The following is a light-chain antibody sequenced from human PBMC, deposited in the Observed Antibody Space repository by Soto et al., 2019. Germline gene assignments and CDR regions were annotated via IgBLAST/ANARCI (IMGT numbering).Light chain of an antibody. CDR3: TSYIEV. Sequence: QSALTQPASVSGSPGQSITISCTGTSSDIGAYNYVSWYQQHPGKAPKLMIYDVSNRPSGVSNRFSGSKSGNTASLTISGLQAEDEADYYCTSYIEVFGGGTKLTVL. CDR1: SSDIGAYNY. CDR2: DVS. V-gene: IGLV2-14*01. J-gene: IGLJ2*01.